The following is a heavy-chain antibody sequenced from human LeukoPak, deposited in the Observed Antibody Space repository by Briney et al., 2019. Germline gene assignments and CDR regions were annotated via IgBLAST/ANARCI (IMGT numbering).Heavy chain of an antibody. CDR3: ARGYLQYYDFWSGYASDFDY. CDR1: GYTFTSYG. CDR2: ISAHNGNT. Sequence: ASVKVSCKASGYTFTSYGISWVRQAPGQGLEWMGWISAHNGNTNYAQKLQGRVTMTTDTSTSTAYMELRSLRSDDTAVYYCARGYLQYYDFWSGYASDFDYWGQGTLVTVSS. D-gene: IGHD3-3*01. J-gene: IGHJ4*02. V-gene: IGHV1-18*01.